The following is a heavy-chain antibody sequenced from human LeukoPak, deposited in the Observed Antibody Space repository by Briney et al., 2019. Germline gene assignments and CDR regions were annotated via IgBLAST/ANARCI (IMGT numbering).Heavy chain of an antibody. J-gene: IGHJ5*02. CDR3: ARGMLVVVQAAIRWDWFDP. D-gene: IGHD2-2*02. CDR1: GGTFSSYA. Sequence: ASVKVSCKASGGTFSSYAISWVRQAPGQGLEWMGGIIPIFGTANYAQKFQGRVTITTDESTSTAYMELSSLRSEDTAVYYCARGMLVVVQAAIRWDWFDPWGQGTLVTVSS. CDR2: IIPIFGTA. V-gene: IGHV1-69*05.